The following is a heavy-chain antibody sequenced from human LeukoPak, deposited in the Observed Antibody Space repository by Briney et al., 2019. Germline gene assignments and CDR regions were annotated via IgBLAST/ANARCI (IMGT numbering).Heavy chain of an antibody. V-gene: IGHV3-30*18. CDR3: AKDLISVTMVRGVRSYGMDV. Sequence: PGGSLRLSCAASGFTFSSYGMHWVRQAPGKGLEWVAVISYDGSNKYYADSVKGRFTISRDNSKNTLYLQMNSLRAEDTAVYYCAKDLISVTMVRGVRSYGMDVWGQGTTVTVSS. D-gene: IGHD3-10*01. CDR2: ISYDGSNK. J-gene: IGHJ6*02. CDR1: GFTFSSYG.